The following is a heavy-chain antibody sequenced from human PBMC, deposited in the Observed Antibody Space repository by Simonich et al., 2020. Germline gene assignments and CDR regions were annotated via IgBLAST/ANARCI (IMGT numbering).Heavy chain of an antibody. D-gene: IGHD2-21*02. V-gene: IGHV5-51*01. Sequence: EVQLVQSGAEVKKPGESLKISCKGSGYSFTSYWIGWVRQMPGKGLESWVTTHPGKSDTRYSPSCQSQFTISADKSISTAYLQWSSLKASDTAMYYCARRDCNYWYFDLWGRGTLVTVSS. CDR1: GYSFTSYW. CDR3: ARRDCNYWYFDL. CDR2: THPGKSDT. J-gene: IGHJ2*01.